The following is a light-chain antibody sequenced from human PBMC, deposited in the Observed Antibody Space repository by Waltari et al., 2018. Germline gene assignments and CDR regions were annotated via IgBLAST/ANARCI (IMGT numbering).Light chain of an antibody. Sequence: QSVLTQPPSASGTPGQRVTLSCSGSRSNIGRNYVYWYQQVPGTAPKLLIYRNNQRPSGVPDRFSGSKSGTSASLAISGLRSEDEADYYCAAWDDSLSGRVFGGGTKVTVL. CDR3: AAWDDSLSGRV. CDR2: RNN. CDR1: RSNIGRNY. J-gene: IGLJ3*02. V-gene: IGLV1-47*01.